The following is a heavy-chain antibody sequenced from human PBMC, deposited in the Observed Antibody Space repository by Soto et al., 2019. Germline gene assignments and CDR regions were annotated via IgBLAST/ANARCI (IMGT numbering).Heavy chain of an antibody. CDR1: GFTFSSYS. CDR3: ARDGIARSGIVVVPTGFDY. CDR2: ISSSSSYI. Sequence: PGGSLRLSCAASGFTFSSYSMNWVRQAPGKGLEWVSSISSSSSYIYYADSVKGRFTISRDNAKNSLYLQMNSLRAEDTAVYYCARDGIARSGIVVVPTGFDYWGQGTLVTVSS. V-gene: IGHV3-21*01. J-gene: IGHJ4*02. D-gene: IGHD2-2*01.